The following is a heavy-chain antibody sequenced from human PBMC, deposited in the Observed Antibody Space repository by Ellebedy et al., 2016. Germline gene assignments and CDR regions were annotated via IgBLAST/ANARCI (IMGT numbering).Heavy chain of an antibody. CDR1: GGSISSSSYY. D-gene: IGHD3-9*01. J-gene: IGHJ6*02. CDR2: IYYSGST. CDR3: ASTKKGYDILTGRKGYYGMDV. V-gene: IGHV4-39*01. Sequence: SDTLSLTXTVSGGSISSSSYYWGWIRQPPGKGLEWIGSIYYSGSTYYNPSLKSRVTISVDTSKNQFSLKLSSVTAADTAVYYCASTKKGYDILTGRKGYYGMDVWGQGTTVTVSS.